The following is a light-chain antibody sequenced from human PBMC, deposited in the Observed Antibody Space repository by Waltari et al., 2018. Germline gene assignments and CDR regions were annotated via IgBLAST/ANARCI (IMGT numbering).Light chain of an antibody. CDR1: QSVTNY. J-gene: IGKJ4*01. CDR3: QQRRDWPLT. CDR2: DTS. V-gene: IGKV3-11*01. Sequence: ILLAQSPALLSLYPGERASLSCRASQSVTNYLAWYQQKPGQAPRLLIYDTSNRATGIPARFSGSGFGTDFTLTISSLEPEDFAVYYCQQRRDWPLTFGGGTKVEIK.